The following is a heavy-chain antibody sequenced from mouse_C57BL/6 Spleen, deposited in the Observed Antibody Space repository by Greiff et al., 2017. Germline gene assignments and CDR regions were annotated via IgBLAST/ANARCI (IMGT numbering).Heavy chain of an antibody. CDR1: GFTFSNYW. D-gene: IGHD2-4*01. Sequence: EVKLEESGGGLVQPGGSMKLSCVASGFTFSNYWMNWVRQSPEKGLEWVAQIRLKSDNYGTHYAEAVKGRFTISRDDSKSSGYLQMNNLRAEDTGIYYCTDSTMITRYYFDYWGQGTTLTVSS. CDR2: IRLKSDNYGT. CDR3: TDSTMITRYYFDY. J-gene: IGHJ2*01. V-gene: IGHV6-3*01.